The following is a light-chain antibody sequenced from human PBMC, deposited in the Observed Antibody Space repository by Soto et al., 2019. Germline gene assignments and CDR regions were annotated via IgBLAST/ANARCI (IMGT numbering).Light chain of an antibody. J-gene: IGKJ1*01. CDR1: QSVGSTQ. CDR3: QQYGSSPT. Sequence: EILLTQSPGTLSLSPGERAALSCRASQSVGSTQLAWYQQKPGQAPRLLIYGASNRATDIPDRFSGSGSGTDFTLTISSLEPEDFAVYYCQQYGSSPTFGQGTKVEI. CDR2: GAS. V-gene: IGKV3-20*01.